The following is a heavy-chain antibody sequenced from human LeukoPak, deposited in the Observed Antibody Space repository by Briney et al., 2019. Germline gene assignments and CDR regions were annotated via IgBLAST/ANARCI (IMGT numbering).Heavy chain of an antibody. Sequence: SETLSLTCSVSGGSTGSDYWSWIRQPPGKGLEWIAYVYYSGVTSYNPSLKSRVANSIDTSKNQFSLNLTSVTAADTAVYYCARLSLHCSGGSCYRGAFDSWGQGTLVTVSS. CDR1: GGSTGSDY. V-gene: IGHV4-59*08. D-gene: IGHD2-15*01. CDR2: VYYSGVT. J-gene: IGHJ4*02. CDR3: ARLSLHCSGGSCYRGAFDS.